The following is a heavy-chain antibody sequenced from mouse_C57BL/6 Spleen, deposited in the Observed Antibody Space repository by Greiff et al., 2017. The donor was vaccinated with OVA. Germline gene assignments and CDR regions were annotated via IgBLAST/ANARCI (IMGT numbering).Heavy chain of an antibody. D-gene: IGHD1-1*01. CDR2: ISDGGSYT. V-gene: IGHV5-4*01. CDR1: GFTFSSYA. CDR3: ARDTVVADY. J-gene: IGHJ2*01. Sequence: EVQLMESGGGLVKPGGSLKLSCAASGFTFSSYAMSWVRQTPEKRLELVATISDGGSYTYYPDNVKGRFTISRDNAKNNLYLQMSHLKSEDTAMYYCARDTVVADYWGQGTTLTVSS.